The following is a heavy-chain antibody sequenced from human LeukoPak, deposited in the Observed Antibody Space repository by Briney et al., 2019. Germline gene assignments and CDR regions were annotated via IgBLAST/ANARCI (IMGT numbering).Heavy chain of an antibody. CDR1: GFTFSSYS. J-gene: IGHJ3*02. CDR3: ASKAYCSSTSCYYGEGYAFDI. V-gene: IGHV3-21*01. Sequence: TGGSLGLSCAASGFTFSSYSMNWVRQAPGKGLEWVSSISSSSSYIYYADSVKGRFTISRDNAKNSLYLQMNSLRAEDTAVYYCASKAYCSSTSCYYGEGYAFDIWGQGTMVTVSS. CDR2: ISSSSSYI. D-gene: IGHD2-2*01.